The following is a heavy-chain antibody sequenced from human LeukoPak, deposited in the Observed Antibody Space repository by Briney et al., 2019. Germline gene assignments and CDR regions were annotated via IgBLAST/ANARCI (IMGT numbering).Heavy chain of an antibody. CDR3: ARGETPNRGESLFDY. CDR1: GFTFSSYS. J-gene: IGHJ4*02. Sequence: GGSLRLSCAASGFTFSSYSMNWVRQAPGKGLEWVSYISSSSSTIYYADSVKGRFTISRDNAKNSLYLQMNSLRDEDTAVYYCARGETPNRGESLFDYWGQGTLVTVSS. D-gene: IGHD3-10*01. CDR2: ISSSSSTI. V-gene: IGHV3-48*02.